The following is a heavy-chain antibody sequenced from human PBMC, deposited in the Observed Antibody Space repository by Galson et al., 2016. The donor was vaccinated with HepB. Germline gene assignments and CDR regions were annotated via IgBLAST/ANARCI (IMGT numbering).Heavy chain of an antibody. CDR1: GFTFDDYG. J-gene: IGHJ3*02. CDR2: INWNSGFL. V-gene: IGHV3-9*01. D-gene: IGHD3-9*01. CDR3: AKDLTGIVFGRAFDI. Sequence: SLRLSCAASGFTFDDYGIHWVRQAPGKGLEWVSGINWNSGFLGYADSVKGRFTISRDNAKNSLYLQMSSLRVEDTALYYCAKDLTGIVFGRAFDIWGQGAVVTVSS.